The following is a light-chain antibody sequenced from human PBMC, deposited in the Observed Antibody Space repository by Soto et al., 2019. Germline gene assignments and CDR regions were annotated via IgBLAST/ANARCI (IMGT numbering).Light chain of an antibody. CDR1: QAISSS. CDR2: AAS. Sequence: AIRMTQSPSSFSASTGDRVSITCRASQAISSSLAWYQQKPGKAPKFLIYAASTLQSGVPSRFSVSGSGTDFTLTISCLQSEDFATYYCQQYDSYPVTFGPGTKVDIK. V-gene: IGKV1-8*01. CDR3: QQYDSYPVT. J-gene: IGKJ3*01.